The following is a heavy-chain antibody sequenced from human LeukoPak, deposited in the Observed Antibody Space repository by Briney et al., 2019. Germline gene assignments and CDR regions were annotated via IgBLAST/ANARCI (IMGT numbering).Heavy chain of an antibody. Sequence: GGSLRLSCAASGFTFSGFWMSWVRQAPGKGLEWVANIKVDGSEKNYVDSVRGRFTISRDNAKNSLYLQMNSLRAEDTAVYYCTRNGRSLDYWGQGTLVTVSS. V-gene: IGHV3-7*01. J-gene: IGHJ4*02. D-gene: IGHD2-15*01. CDR3: TRNGRSLDY. CDR1: GFTFSGFW. CDR2: IKVDGSEK.